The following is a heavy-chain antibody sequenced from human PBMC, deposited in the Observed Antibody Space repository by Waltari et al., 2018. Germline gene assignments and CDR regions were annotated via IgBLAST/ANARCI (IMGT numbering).Heavy chain of an antibody. CDR1: GIRFRPPS. CDR3: AKDPPGSYYEGFDE. D-gene: IGHD1-26*01. V-gene: IGHV3-23*04. J-gene: IGHJ3*01. CDR2: ISGSGADT. Sequence: EANLAESGGGLVQPGGSLRRTCTASGIRFRPPSQSWVRQAPGKGREWVSAISGSGADTFYADAVKDRFVISRDNSKNTVFLEMNSLRAEDTALYYCAKDPPGSYYEGFDEWGQGTMVTVSS.